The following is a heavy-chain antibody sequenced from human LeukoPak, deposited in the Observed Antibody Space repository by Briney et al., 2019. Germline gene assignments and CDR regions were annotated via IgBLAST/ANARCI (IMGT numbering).Heavy chain of an antibody. CDR3: AREKGDIVVVPAARSWFDP. D-gene: IGHD2-2*01. CDR2: IIPIFGIA. V-gene: IGHV1-69*04. J-gene: IGHJ5*02. CDR1: GGTFSSYA. Sequence: ASVKVSCEASGGTFSSYAISWVRQAPGQGLEWMGRIIPIFGIANYAQKFQGRVTITADKSTSTAYMELSSLRSEDTAVYYCAREKGDIVVVPAARSWFDPWGQGTLVTVSS.